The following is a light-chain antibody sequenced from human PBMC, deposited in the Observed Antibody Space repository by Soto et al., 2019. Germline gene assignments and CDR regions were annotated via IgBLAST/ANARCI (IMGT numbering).Light chain of an antibody. CDR3: QQYNDWPLT. J-gene: IGKJ1*01. V-gene: IGKV3-15*01. Sequence: EILMTQSPVTLSVSPGERATLSCRASQSVSSNLAWYQQKPGQVPSLLIYGAFTRATGIPARFSGTGSGTEFTLTISSLQSEDFALYYCQQYNDWPLTFGQGTKVDIK. CDR1: QSVSSN. CDR2: GAF.